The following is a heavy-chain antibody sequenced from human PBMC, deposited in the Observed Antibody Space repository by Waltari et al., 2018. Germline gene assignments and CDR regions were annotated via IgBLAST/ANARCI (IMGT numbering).Heavy chain of an antibody. Sequence: QVQLVQSGAEVKKPGASVKVSCKASGYTFTGYYMHWVRQAPGQGLEWMGWINPNSGGTNYAQKFQGRVTMTRDTSISTAYMELSRLRSDDTAVYYCARSWYSTYYYYYYGMDVWGQGTTVTVSS. V-gene: IGHV1-2*02. CDR1: GYTFTGYY. CDR3: ARSWYSTYYYYYYGMDV. J-gene: IGHJ6*02. CDR2: INPNSGGT. D-gene: IGHD2-15*01.